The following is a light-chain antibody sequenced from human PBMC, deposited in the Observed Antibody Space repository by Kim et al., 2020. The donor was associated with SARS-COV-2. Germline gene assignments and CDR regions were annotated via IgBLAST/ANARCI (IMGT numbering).Light chain of an antibody. CDR2: STN. CDR1: SSNSGSNS. CDR3: AAWDDSLNGHV. V-gene: IGLV1-44*01. Sequence: GQRVSISCSGSSSNSGSNSVNWYQQVPGAAPKLLIYSTNQRPSGVPGRFSASKSGTSASLAIIGLQSEDDADYYCAAWDDSLNGHVFGTGTKVTVL. J-gene: IGLJ1*01.